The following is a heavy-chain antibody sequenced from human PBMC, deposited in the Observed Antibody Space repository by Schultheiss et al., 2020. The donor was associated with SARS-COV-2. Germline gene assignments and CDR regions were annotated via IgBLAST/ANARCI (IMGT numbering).Heavy chain of an antibody. CDR1: GGSISSSSYY. J-gene: IGHJ5*02. Sequence: SETLSLTCTVSGGSISSSSYYWGWIRQPPGKGLEWIGYIYYSGSTYYNPSLKSRVTISVDTSKNQFSLKLSSVTAADTAVYYCANGGNSGWAWFDPWGQGTLVTVSS. CDR3: ANGGNSGWAWFDP. CDR2: IYYSGST. D-gene: IGHD4-23*01. V-gene: IGHV4-39*01.